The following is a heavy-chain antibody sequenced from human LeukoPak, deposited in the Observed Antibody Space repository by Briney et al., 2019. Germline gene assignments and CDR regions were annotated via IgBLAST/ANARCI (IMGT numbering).Heavy chain of an antibody. D-gene: IGHD4-23*01. Sequence: GGSLRLSCAASGFTFSSYGMHWVRQAPGKGLEWVAFIRYDGSNKYYADSVKGRFTISRDNSKNTLYLQINSLRAEDTAVYYCAKFNGGNSDGWFDPWGQGTLVTVSS. CDR1: GFTFSSYG. CDR2: IRYDGSNK. V-gene: IGHV3-30*02. J-gene: IGHJ5*02. CDR3: AKFNGGNSDGWFDP.